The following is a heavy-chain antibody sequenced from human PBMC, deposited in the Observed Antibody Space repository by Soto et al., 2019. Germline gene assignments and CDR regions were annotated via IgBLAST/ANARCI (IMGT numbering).Heavy chain of an antibody. J-gene: IGHJ6*02. CDR3: AASSIASTGYYYGMDV. V-gene: IGHV5-51*01. Sequence: GESLKISCTGSGYSFTSYWIGWVRKMPGKGLEWMGIIYPGDSDTRYSPSFQGQVTISADKSISTAYLQWSSLKASDTAMYYCAASSIASTGYYYGMDVWGQGTTVTVS. CDR1: GYSFTSYW. CDR2: IYPGDSDT. D-gene: IGHD6-6*01.